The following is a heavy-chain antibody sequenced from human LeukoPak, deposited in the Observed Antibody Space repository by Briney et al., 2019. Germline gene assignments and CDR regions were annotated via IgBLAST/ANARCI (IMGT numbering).Heavy chain of an antibody. CDR1: GFTFSNSA. Sequence: GGSLRLSCAASGFTFSNSAMACVRQAPGKGLEWVSAISGRGDNTYYADSVKGRFTISRDNSKNTLYLQMNSLRAEDTAVYYCATATPPYCSGGSCYLDYWGQGTLVTVSS. J-gene: IGHJ4*02. CDR3: ATATPPYCSGGSCYLDY. CDR2: ISGRGDNT. D-gene: IGHD2-15*01. V-gene: IGHV3-23*01.